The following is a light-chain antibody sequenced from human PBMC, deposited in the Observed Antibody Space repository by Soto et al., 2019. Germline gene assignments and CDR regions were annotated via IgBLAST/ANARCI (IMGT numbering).Light chain of an antibody. CDR3: QQYRSWPRT. CDR1: QSLSDT. V-gene: IGKV3-15*01. J-gene: IGKJ1*01. Sequence: ILMTXXXATLSVSPGERATLSCRASQSLSDTLAWYQQKPGQAPRLLIYGASTRATGIPARFTGSGSGTEFPLTISSLQSEDIAVYYCQQYRSWPRTFGQGTKVEIK. CDR2: GAS.